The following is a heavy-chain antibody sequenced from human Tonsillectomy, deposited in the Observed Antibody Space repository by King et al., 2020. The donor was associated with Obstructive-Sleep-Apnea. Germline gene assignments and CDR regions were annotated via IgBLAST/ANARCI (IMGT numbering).Heavy chain of an antibody. CDR2: IYYSGST. CDR3: AREGDIVVVPAANMDV. D-gene: IGHD2-2*01. V-gene: IGHV4-39*07. CDR1: GGSISSSSYY. J-gene: IGHJ6*02. Sequence: LQLQESGPGLVKPSETLSLTCTVSGGSISSSSYYWGWIRQPPGKGLEWIGSIYYSGSTYYNPSLKSRVTISVDTSKNQFSLKLSSVTAAATAVYCCAREGDIVVVPAANMDVWAKGPRSPSP.